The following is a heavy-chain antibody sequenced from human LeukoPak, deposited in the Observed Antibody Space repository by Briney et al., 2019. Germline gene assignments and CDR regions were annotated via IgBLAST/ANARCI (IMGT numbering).Heavy chain of an antibody. V-gene: IGHV4-31*03. CDR1: GGSISSGGYY. CDR3: ARYSITMIVALDY. J-gene: IGHJ4*02. D-gene: IGHD3-22*01. Sequence: PSETLSLTCTVSGGSISSGGYYWSWIRQHPGKGLEWIGYIYYSGSTYYNPSLKSRVTISVDTSKNQFSLKLSSVTAADTAVYYCARYSITMIVALDYWGQGTLVTVSS. CDR2: IYYSGST.